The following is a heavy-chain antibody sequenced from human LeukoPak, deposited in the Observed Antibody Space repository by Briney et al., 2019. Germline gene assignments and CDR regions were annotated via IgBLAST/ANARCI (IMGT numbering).Heavy chain of an antibody. J-gene: IGHJ4*02. CDR3: ARDGGDVYFDY. CDR1: GFTSSSYE. V-gene: IGHV3-48*03. Sequence: GGSLRLSCAASGFTSSSYEMNWVRQAPGKGLEWVSYISSSGSTIYYADSVKGRFTISRDNAKNSLYLQMNSLRAEDTAVYYCARDGGDVYFDYWGQGTLVTVSS. D-gene: IGHD3-10*01. CDR2: ISSSGSTI.